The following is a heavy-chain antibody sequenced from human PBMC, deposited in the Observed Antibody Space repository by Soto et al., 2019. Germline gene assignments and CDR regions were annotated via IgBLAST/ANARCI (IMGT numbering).Heavy chain of an antibody. J-gene: IGHJ6*02. Sequence: SGPPLANPTQTLTLNCTFSGFLLSTSAVGVAWIRQPPGKAREWLALIYWNDDKRYSSSLNSRLTITKDTSKTQVVLTMTNMDPVDTATYYCAHRRASQYDYDYYGMDVWGQGTTVTVSS. CDR2: IYWNDDK. CDR1: GFLLSTSAVG. V-gene: IGHV2-5*01. CDR3: AHRRASQYDYDYYGMDV. D-gene: IGHD2-8*01.